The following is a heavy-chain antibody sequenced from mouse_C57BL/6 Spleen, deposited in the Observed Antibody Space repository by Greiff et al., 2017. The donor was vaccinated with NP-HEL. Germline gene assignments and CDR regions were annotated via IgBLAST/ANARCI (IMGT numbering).Heavy chain of an antibody. CDR2: IWGDGST. J-gene: IGHJ1*03. Sequence: VKVEESGPGLVAPSQSLSITCTVSGFSLTSYGVSWVRQPPGKGLEWLGVIWGDGSTNYHSALISRLSISKDNSKRQVFLKLNSLQTDDTATYYCDNAIYYYGSSCGALHLDVWGTGTTVTVSS. D-gene: IGHD1-1*01. V-gene: IGHV2-3*01. CDR1: GFSLTSYG. CDR3: DNAIYYYGSSCGALHLDV.